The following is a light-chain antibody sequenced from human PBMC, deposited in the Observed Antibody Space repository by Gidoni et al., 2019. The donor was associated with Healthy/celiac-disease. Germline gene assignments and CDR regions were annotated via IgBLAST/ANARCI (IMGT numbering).Light chain of an antibody. CDR3: QQYDNRPIT. V-gene: IGKV1-33*01. J-gene: IGKJ5*01. CDR1: QDISNY. Sequence: DIQMTQSPSSLSASVGDRVTITCQASQDISNYLNWYQQKPGKAPKLLIYDASNWETGVPARFSGSGSGTDFTFTISSLQSEDIATYYCQQYDNRPITFGQGTRLEIK. CDR2: DAS.